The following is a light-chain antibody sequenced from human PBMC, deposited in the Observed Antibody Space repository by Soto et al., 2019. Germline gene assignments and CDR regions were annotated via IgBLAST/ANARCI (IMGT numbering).Light chain of an antibody. CDR2: GAS. CDR1: QSVITN. CDR3: QQYGSSPRT. V-gene: IGKV3-15*01. Sequence: EIVMTQSPATLSVSPGERATLSCRASQSVITNLAWYQQKPGQAPRLLIYGASTRAAIIPARFSGSGSGTDFTLTISRLEPEDFAVYYCQQYGSSPRTFGQGTRLEI. J-gene: IGKJ5*01.